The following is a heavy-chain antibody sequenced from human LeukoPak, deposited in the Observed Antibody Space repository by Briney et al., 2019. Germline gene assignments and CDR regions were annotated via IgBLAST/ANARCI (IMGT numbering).Heavy chain of an antibody. CDR1: GGSISSYY. J-gene: IGHJ6*03. Sequence: SETLSLTWTVSGGSISSYYWSWIRQPAGKGLELIGRIYTSGSTNYNPSLKRRVTISGDTSKNQVSLKLGFVTAADTAVYYCARDKFFYDFWSGYYYYYYYMDVWGKGTTVTISS. CDR3: ARDKFFYDFWSGYYYYYYYMDV. V-gene: IGHV4-4*07. D-gene: IGHD3-3*01. CDR2: IYTSGST.